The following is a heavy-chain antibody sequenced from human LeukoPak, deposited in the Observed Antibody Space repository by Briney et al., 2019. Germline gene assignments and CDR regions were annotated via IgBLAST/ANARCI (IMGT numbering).Heavy chain of an antibody. D-gene: IGHD6-13*01. V-gene: IGHV3-13*01. CDR3: VREISQGAAVGKYNCYFDP. CDR2: IGAGGDT. Sequence: PGGSLSLSWAASGFTFSTSDLHWVRQGTGKSLEWVSAIGAGGDTYYSDSVMGRSPISRKTAKNSLYLQMNSLRAGDTAVYYCVREISQGAAVGKYNCYFDPWDRGTSLTVSS. J-gene: IGHJ2*01. CDR1: GFTFSTSD.